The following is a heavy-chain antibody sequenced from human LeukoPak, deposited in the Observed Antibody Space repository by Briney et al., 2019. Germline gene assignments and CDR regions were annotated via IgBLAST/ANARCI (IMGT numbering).Heavy chain of an antibody. V-gene: IGHV1-2*02. CDR2: INPNSGDT. CDR1: GYTFSGYH. D-gene: IGHD6-13*01. CDR3: ARGGYSSSWYMRYYYYYMDV. Sequence: ASVKVSCKASGYTFSGYHMHWVRQAPGHGLEWIGWINPNSGDTNYAQKLQGRVTMTTDTSTSTAYMELRSLRSDDTAVYYCARGGYSSSWYMRYYYYYMDVWGKGTTVTVSS. J-gene: IGHJ6*03.